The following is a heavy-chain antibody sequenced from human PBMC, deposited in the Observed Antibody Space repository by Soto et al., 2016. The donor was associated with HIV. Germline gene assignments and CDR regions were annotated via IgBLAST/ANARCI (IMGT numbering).Heavy chain of an antibody. J-gene: IGHJ3*02. CDR1: GYTFTSYG. Sequence: QVQLVQSGAEVKKPGASVKVSCKASGYTFTSYGISWVRQAPGQGLEWMGWISAYNGNTNSAQKLQGRISMTTDTSTSTAYMELRSLRSDDTAVYYCAIEGPRVVRGITNIWGQGTMVTVSS. V-gene: IGHV1-18*01. CDR3: AIEGPRVVRGITNI. D-gene: IGHD3-10*01. CDR2: ISAYNGNT.